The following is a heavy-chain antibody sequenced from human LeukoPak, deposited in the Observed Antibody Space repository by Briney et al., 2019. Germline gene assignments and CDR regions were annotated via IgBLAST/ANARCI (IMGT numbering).Heavy chain of an antibody. CDR2: IYYSGST. CDR3: ARVFAPFSYSAYYFDY. Sequence: SETLSLTCTVSGGFISSYYWSWIWQPPGKGLEWIGYIYYSGSTNYNPSLKSRVTISVDTSKNQFSLKLSSVTAADTAVYYCARVFAPFSYSAYYFDYWGQGTLVTVSS. J-gene: IGHJ4*02. CDR1: GGFISSYY. V-gene: IGHV4-59*01. D-gene: IGHD2-21*01.